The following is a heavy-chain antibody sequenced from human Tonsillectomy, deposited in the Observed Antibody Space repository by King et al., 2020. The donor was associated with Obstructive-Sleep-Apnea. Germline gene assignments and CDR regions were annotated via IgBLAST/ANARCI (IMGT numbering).Heavy chain of an antibody. D-gene: IGHD5-24*01. V-gene: IGHV4-31*03. Sequence: QLQESGPGLVKPSQTLSPTCTVSGGSISSGGYYWSWIRQHPGKGLEWIGYIYYSGSTYYNPSLKSRVTISVDTSKNQFSLKLSSVTAADTAVYYCARVGWPMYYFDYWGQGTLVTVSS. CDR1: GGSISSGGYY. CDR3: ARVGWPMYYFDY. J-gene: IGHJ4*02. CDR2: IYYSGST.